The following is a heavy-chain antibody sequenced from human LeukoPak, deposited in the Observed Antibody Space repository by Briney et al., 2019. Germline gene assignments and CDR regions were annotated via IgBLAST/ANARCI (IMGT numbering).Heavy chain of an antibody. CDR2: ISSSGSTI. Sequence: PGGSLRLSCAASGFTFSDYYMSWIRQAPGKGLEWVSYISSSGSTIYYADSVKGRFTISRDNSKNTLYLQMNSLRAEDTAVYYCARVVPLGYYDSSGYPDYWGQGTLVTVSS. D-gene: IGHD3-22*01. V-gene: IGHV3-11*04. CDR1: GFTFSDYY. J-gene: IGHJ4*02. CDR3: ARVVPLGYYDSSGYPDY.